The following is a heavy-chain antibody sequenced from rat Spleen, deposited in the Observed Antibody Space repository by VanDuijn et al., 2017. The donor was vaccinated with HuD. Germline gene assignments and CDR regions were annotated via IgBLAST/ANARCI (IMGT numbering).Heavy chain of an antibody. D-gene: IGHD1-11*01. CDR2: MWSGGST. Sequence: QVQLKESGPGLVQPSQTLSLTCTVSGFSLNSYNVHWVRQPTGKGLEWMGVMWSGGSTAYNSALKSRLSISRDTSKSQIYLKMNSLQIEDTAIYFCARSYGGYTQHWFAYWGQGTLITVSS. CDR1: GFSLNSYN. CDR3: ARSYGGYTQHWFAY. V-gene: IGHV2-30*01. J-gene: IGHJ3*01.